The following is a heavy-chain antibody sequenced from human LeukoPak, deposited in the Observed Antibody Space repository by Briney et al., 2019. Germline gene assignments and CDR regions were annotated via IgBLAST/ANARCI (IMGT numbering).Heavy chain of an antibody. V-gene: IGHV4-34*01. J-gene: IGHJ5*02. CDR2: NHSGST. CDR3: ARRSVVVPAAIRFDP. D-gene: IGHD2-2*01. Sequence: NHSGSTNYNPSLKSRVTISVDTSKNQFSLKLSSVTAADTAVYYCARRSVVVPAAIRFDPWGQGTLVTVSS.